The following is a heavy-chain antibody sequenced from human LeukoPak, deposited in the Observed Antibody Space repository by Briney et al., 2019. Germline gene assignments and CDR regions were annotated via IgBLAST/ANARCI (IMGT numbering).Heavy chain of an antibody. CDR3: AKGPSLPYYYDSSGHSSGVPRATYYFDY. CDR1: GFTFNSYG. D-gene: IGHD3-22*01. CDR2: ISYDGSNK. Sequence: PGGSLRLSCAASGFTFNSYGMHWARQAPGKGLEWVAVISYDGSNKYYADSVKGRFTISRDNSKNTLYLQMNSLRAEDTAVYYCAKGPSLPYYYDSSGHSSGVPRATYYFDYWGQGNLVTVSS. V-gene: IGHV3-30*18. J-gene: IGHJ4*02.